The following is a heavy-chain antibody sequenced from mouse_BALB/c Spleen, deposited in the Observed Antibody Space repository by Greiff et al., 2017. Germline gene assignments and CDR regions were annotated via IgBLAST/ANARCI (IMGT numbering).Heavy chain of an antibody. CDR1: GFTFSDYY. Sequence: EVKLMESWGGLVKPGGSLKLSCAASGFTFSDYYMYWVRQTPEKRLEWVATISDGGSYTYYPDSVKGRFTISRDNAKNNLYLQMSSLKSEDTAMYYCARAYYGNYVGYWGQGTTLTVSS. CDR3: ARAYYGNYVGY. CDR2: ISDGGSYT. D-gene: IGHD2-10*01. V-gene: IGHV5-4*02. J-gene: IGHJ2*01.